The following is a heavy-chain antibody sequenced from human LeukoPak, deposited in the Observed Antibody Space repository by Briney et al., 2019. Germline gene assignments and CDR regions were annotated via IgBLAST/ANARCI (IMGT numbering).Heavy chain of an antibody. D-gene: IGHD4-23*01. Sequence: GGSLRLSCAASGFTFSSYSMNWVRQAPGKGLEWVSSISSSSSYIYYADSVKGRFTISRNNAKNSLYLQMNSLRAEDTAVYYCAMTTVVTPALGYWGQGTLVTVSS. CDR3: AMTTVVTPALGY. V-gene: IGHV3-21*01. CDR1: GFTFSSYS. J-gene: IGHJ4*02. CDR2: ISSSSSYI.